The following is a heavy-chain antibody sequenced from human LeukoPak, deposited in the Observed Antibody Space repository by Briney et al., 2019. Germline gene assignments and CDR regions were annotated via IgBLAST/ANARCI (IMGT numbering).Heavy chain of an antibody. CDR1: GGSISSHY. J-gene: IGHJ4*02. Sequence: PSETLSPTCTVSGGSISSHYWSWIRQPPGKGLEWIGYIYYSGTTNYNPSLKSRVTISVDTSKNQFSLKLSSVTAADTAVYYCARVGDYYDSSGYYYSHDYWGQGTLVTVSS. CDR3: ARVGDYYDSSGYYYSHDY. V-gene: IGHV4-59*11. D-gene: IGHD3-22*01. CDR2: IYYSGTT.